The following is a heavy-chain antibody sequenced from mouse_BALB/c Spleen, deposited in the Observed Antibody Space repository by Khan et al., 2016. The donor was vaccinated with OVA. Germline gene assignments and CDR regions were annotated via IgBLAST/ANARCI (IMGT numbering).Heavy chain of an antibody. Sequence: EVELVESGGGLVKPGGSLKLSCAASGFTLSDYYMYWVRQTPEKRLEWVATISDGGSYTYYPDSVTGRFTISRDDVKNILYLQMSSLKSEDTAMYYCARGYYGDPFAYWGQGTLVTVSA. J-gene: IGHJ3*01. CDR2: ISDGGSYT. V-gene: IGHV5-4*02. CDR1: GFTLSDYY. CDR3: ARGYYGDPFAY. D-gene: IGHD2-13*01.